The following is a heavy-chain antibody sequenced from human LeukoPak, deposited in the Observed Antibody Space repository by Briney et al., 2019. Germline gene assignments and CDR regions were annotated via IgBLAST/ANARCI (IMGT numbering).Heavy chain of an antibody. CDR3: ARASDAGFDY. CDR2: ISSSSSYI. Sequence: GGSLRLSCAASGFTFSSYSMSWVRQAPGKGLEWVSSISSSSSYIYYADSVKGRFTISRDNAENSLYLQMNSLRAEDTAVYYCARASDAGFDYWGQGTLVTVSS. CDR1: GFTFSSYS. V-gene: IGHV3-21*01. J-gene: IGHJ4*02.